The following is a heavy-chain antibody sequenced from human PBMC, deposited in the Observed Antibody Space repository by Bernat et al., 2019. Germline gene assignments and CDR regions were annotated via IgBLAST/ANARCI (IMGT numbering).Heavy chain of an antibody. V-gene: IGHV3-48*03. CDR3: ARRKVVKGGWETNH. Sequence: EVQLVESGGGLVQPGGSLRLSCAASGFTFSSYEMNWVRQAPGKGLEWVSYIISSGSTIYYADSVKGRFTISRDNAKNSLYLQMNSLRAEDTAVYYCARRKVVKGGWETNHWGQGTLVTVSS. D-gene: IGHD1-26*01. CDR2: IISSGSTI. CDR1: GFTFSSYE. J-gene: IGHJ5*02.